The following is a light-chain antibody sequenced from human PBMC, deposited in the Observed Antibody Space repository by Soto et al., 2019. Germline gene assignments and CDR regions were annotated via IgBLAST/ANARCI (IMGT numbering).Light chain of an antibody. J-gene: IGLJ3*02. Sequence: QSALTQPASVSGSPGQSITISCSGTSTDVGRFDLVSWYQQHPGKAPKLMIFEGSKRALGISNRFSGSTSGNTASLTISGLQAEDESDYFCCSYVASSTLVFGGGTQLTVL. CDR3: CSYVASSTLV. CDR2: EGS. CDR1: STDVGRFDL. V-gene: IGLV2-23*01.